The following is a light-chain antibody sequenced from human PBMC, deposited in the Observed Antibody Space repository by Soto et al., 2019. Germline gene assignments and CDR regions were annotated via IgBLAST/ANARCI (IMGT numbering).Light chain of an antibody. J-gene: IGLJ1*01. V-gene: IGLV2-8*01. CDR1: SSDVGGYNY. CDR3: SSFAGSHSV. CDR2: EVS. Sequence: QPVLTQPPSASGSPGQSVTISCTGTSSDVGGYNYVSWYQQYPGKAPKLIIYEVSKRPSGVPDRFSGSKSGNTASLTVSGLQAVDEADYFCSSFAGSHSVFGTGTKVTVL.